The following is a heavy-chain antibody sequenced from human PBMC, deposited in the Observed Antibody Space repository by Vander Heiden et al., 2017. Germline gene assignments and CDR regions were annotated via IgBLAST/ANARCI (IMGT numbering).Heavy chain of an antibody. CDR3: AKDRKSSGYYSSDY. CDR2: IVPSFGTT. J-gene: IGHJ4*01. Sequence: QVQLVQSGAEMKKPGSSVKVSCKASGGTFRSYAVNWVRQAPGQGLEWVGGIVPSFGTTNYAQQFQGRVTITADKSTSTAYMELSSLRSEDTAVYYCAKDRKSSGYYSSDYWGQGTLVTVSS. V-gene: IGHV1-69*06. D-gene: IGHD3-22*01. CDR1: GGTFRSYA.